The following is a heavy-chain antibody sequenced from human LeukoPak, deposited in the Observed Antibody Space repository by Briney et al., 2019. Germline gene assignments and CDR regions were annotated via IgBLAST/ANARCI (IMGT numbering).Heavy chain of an antibody. J-gene: IGHJ4*02. CDR1: GYTFTSYG. D-gene: IGHD6-13*01. V-gene: IGHV1-18*01. CDR3: ARAPRGAAAAPVGY. CDR2: ISAYNGNT. Sequence: ASVKVSCKASGYTFTSYGISWVRRAPGQGLEWMGWISAYNGNTNYAQKLQGRVTMTTDTSTSTAYMELRSLRSDDTAVYYCARAPRGAAAAPVGYWGQGTLVTVSS.